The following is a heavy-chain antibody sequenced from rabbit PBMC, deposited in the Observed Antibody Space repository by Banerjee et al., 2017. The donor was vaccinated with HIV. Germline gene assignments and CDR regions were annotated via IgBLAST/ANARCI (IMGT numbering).Heavy chain of an antibody. CDR1: GIDFSSYY. D-gene: IGHD4-1*01. V-gene: IGHV1S7*01. CDR2: IDPVFAIA. J-gene: IGHJ4*01. Sequence: QLKESGGGLVQPGGSLKLSCTASGIDFSSYYMNWVRQAPGKGLEWIGYIDPVFAIAVYASWVNGRFTISSHNAQNTLYLQLNSLTAADTATYFCARDMGVAAGYHFNLWGPGTLVTVS. CDR3: ARDMGVAAGYHFNL.